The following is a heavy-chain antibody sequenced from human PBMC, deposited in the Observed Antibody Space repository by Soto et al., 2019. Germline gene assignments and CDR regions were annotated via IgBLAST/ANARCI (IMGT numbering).Heavy chain of an antibody. V-gene: IGHV1-69*13. D-gene: IGHD6-19*01. J-gene: IGHJ4*02. CDR1: GGTFSSCA. CDR2: IITIFGTA. Sequence: SVKVSCKASGGTFSSCAISCVRQAPGQGLEWTGGIITIFGTATYEKKFKGRATTTADESTRTAYMAPSSLRSEETAVYYCARAAWIKGSGSFDYWGQGTLVTVSS. CDR3: ARAAWIKGSGSFDY.